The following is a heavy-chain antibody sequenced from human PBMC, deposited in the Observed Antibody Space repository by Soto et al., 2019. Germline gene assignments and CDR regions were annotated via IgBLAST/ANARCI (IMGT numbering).Heavy chain of an antibody. V-gene: IGHV4-4*02. CDR3: ARREWITEQIRGVWYFDL. CDR1: GGSISSSNW. J-gene: IGHJ2*01. CDR2: IYHSGST. D-gene: IGHD3-3*01. Sequence: QVQLQESGPGLVKPSGTLSVTCAVSGGSISSSNWWSWVRQPPGKGLEWIGEIYHSGSTNYNPSLKSRVTISVDKSKNQFSLKLSSVTAADTAVYYCARREWITEQIRGVWYFDLWGRGTLVTVST.